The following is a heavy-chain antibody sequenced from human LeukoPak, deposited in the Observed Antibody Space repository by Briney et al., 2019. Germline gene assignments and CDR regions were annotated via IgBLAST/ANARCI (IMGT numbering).Heavy chain of an antibody. D-gene: IGHD6-19*01. CDR3: AKSFRSSGWYEFFDY. CDR2: ISYDGSNK. Sequence: GGSLRLSCAASGFTFNDYAMHWVRQAPGKGLEWVAVISYDGSNKYYADSVKGRFTISRDNSKNTLYLQMNSLRAEDTAVYYCAKSFRSSGWYEFFDYWGQGTLVTVSS. CDR1: GFTFNDYA. J-gene: IGHJ4*02. V-gene: IGHV3-30*18.